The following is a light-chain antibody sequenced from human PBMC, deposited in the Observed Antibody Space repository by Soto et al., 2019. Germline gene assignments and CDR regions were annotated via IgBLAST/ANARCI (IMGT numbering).Light chain of an antibody. CDR3: QQYHHWPLT. V-gene: IGKV3-15*01. CDR1: QNVGSN. J-gene: IGKJ4*01. Sequence: EIVLTQSPATLSVSPGERATVPCRASQNVGSNLAWYQLKPGQAPRLLIYDASTRATGIPARFSGSGSGTDFTLTISNLQSEDFAVYYCQQYHHWPLTFGGGTKVEI. CDR2: DAS.